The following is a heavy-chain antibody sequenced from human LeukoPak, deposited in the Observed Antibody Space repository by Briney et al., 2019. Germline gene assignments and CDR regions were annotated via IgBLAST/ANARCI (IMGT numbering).Heavy chain of an antibody. Sequence: KPSETLSLTCSVSGGSISSSSYYWGWIRQPPGKGLEWIGSLDYSGGTYYNPSLKSRVTITKDTSKNQFSLKLSSVTAADTAVYYCARHRGHSCNLCYFDYWGQGTLVTVSS. CDR2: LDYSGGT. V-gene: IGHV4-39*01. D-gene: IGHD2-2*01. CDR3: ARHRGHSCNLCYFDY. J-gene: IGHJ4*02. CDR1: GGSISSSSYY.